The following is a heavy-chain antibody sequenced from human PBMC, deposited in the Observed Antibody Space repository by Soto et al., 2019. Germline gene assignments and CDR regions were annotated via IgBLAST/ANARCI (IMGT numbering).Heavy chain of an antibody. CDR2: IGAADDP. CDR1: GFSFSDYD. V-gene: IGHV3-13*05. CDR3: ARAYLGRLPRRADYYYAMDV. D-gene: IGHD1-26*01. Sequence: GGSLRLSCVASGFSFSDYDMHWFRQRPVRGLEWISTIGAADDPYYSASVKGRFSVSRDNAQKSLYLQMNGLRVDDTAVYYCARAYLGRLPRRADYYYAMDVWGRGTTVTVSS. J-gene: IGHJ6*02.